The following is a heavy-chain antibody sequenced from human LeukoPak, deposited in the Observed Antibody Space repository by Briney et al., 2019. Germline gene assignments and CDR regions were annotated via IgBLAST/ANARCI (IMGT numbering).Heavy chain of an antibody. Sequence: GGSLRLSCAASGFTFSAYWMSWVRQAPGKGLEWVAVISYDGSNKYYADSVKGRFTISRDNSKNTLYLQMNSLRAEDTAVYYCARDPIDYWGQGTLVTVSS. V-gene: IGHV3-30-3*01. CDR2: ISYDGSNK. CDR1: GFTFSAYW. J-gene: IGHJ4*02. CDR3: ARDPIDY.